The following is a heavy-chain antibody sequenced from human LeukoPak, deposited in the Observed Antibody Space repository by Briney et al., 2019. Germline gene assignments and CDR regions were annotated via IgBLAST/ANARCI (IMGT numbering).Heavy chain of an antibody. D-gene: IGHD6-6*01. J-gene: IGHJ5*02. CDR2: IYYSGST. Sequence: PSETLSLTCTVSGGSISSYYWSWIRQPPGKGLEWIGYIYYSGSTNYKPSLKSRVTISVDTSKNQFSLKLSSVTAADTAVYYCARARGREYSSSGWFDPWGQGTLVTVSS. CDR3: ARARGREYSSSGWFDP. CDR1: GGSISSYY. V-gene: IGHV4-59*12.